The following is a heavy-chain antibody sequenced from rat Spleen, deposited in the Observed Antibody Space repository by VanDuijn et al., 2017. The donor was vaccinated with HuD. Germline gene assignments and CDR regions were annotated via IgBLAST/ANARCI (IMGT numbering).Heavy chain of an antibody. Sequence: EVQLVESGGGLVQPGRSLKLSCAASGFTFSNFDMAWVRQAPTKGLEWVTSISPSGVTYYRDSVKGRFTVSRENTERTLYLLVDSLRSEDTATYYCVRQDTSGYSNWFAYWGQVTLVTVSS. CDR2: ISPSGVT. V-gene: IGHV5-25*01. D-gene: IGHD4-3*01. J-gene: IGHJ3*01. CDR1: GFTFSNFD. CDR3: VRQDTSGYSNWFAY.